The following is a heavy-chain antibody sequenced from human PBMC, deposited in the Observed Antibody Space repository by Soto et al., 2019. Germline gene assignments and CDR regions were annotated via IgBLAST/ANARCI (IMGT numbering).Heavy chain of an antibody. D-gene: IGHD5-12*01. CDR1: GDSISSYY. J-gene: IGHJ4*02. CDR3: ARVSGYSGYDPFDY. CDR2: IYYSGST. V-gene: IGHV4-59*01. Sequence: QVQLQESGPGLVKPSETLSLTCTVSGDSISSYYWSWIRQPPGKGLEWIGYIYYSGSTNYNPSLKSRVTISVDTSKNQFSLKLSSVTAADTAVYYCARVSGYSGYDPFDYWGQGTLVTVSS.